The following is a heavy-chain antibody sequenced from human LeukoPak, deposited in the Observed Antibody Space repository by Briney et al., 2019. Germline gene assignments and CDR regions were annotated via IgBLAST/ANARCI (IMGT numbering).Heavy chain of an antibody. CDR1: GGSISSSTYY. J-gene: IGHJ4*02. V-gene: IGHV4-39*07. D-gene: IGHD6-19*01. Sequence: SETLSLTCTVSGGSISSSTYYWGWIRQPPGKGLEWIGTIYYRGSTYYNPSLKSRVTISVDTSKNQFSLKLSSVTAADTAVYYCARLGYTSGFYFFDFWGQGTLVTVSS. CDR3: ARLGYTSGFYFFDF. CDR2: IYYRGST.